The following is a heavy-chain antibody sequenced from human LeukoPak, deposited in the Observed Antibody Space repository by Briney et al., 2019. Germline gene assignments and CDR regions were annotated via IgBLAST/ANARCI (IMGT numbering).Heavy chain of an antibody. Sequence: SETLSLTCTVSGGSISSYYWTWIRQPPGKGLEWIGEINHSGSTNYNPSLKSRVTISVDTSENQFSLKLSSVTAADTAVYYCAREGELDYWFDPWGQGTLVTVSS. CDR1: GGSISSYY. CDR3: AREGELDYWFDP. V-gene: IGHV4-34*01. D-gene: IGHD1-26*01. CDR2: INHSGST. J-gene: IGHJ5*02.